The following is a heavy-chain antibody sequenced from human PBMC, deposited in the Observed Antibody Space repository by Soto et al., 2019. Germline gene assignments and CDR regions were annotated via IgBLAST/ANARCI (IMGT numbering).Heavy chain of an antibody. V-gene: IGHV3-23*01. J-gene: IGHJ4*02. CDR1: VFTFSSYA. D-gene: IGHD3-22*01. CDR2: ISGSGGST. CDR3: AKIFGTYYYDSSGYTFDY. Sequence: TRWSLRLSCSASVFTFSSYAMSWCRQAPGKGLEWVSAISGSGGSTYYADSVKGRFTISRDNSKNTLYLQMNSLRAEDTAVYYCAKIFGTYYYDSSGYTFDYWGQGTLVTVSS.